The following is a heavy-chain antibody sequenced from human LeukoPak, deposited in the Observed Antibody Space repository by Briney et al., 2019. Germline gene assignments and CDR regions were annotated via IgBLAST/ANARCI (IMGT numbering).Heavy chain of an antibody. J-gene: IGHJ4*02. Sequence: GGSLRLSCAASGFTFSSYAMHWVRQAPGKGLEWVAVISYDGSKKYYADSVKGRFTISRDNSKNTLYLQMNSLRAEDTALYYCAREIAVAGDIDYWGQGTLVTVSS. D-gene: IGHD6-19*01. V-gene: IGHV3-30*04. CDR1: GFTFSSYA. CDR3: AREIAVAGDIDY. CDR2: ISYDGSKK.